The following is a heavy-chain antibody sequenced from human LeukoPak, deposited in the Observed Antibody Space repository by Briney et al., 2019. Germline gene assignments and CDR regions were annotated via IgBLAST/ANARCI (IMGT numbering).Heavy chain of an antibody. J-gene: IGHJ6*02. D-gene: IGHD5-12*01. CDR2: INPSGGST. CDR3: ARDQIVAPYYYYYGMDV. V-gene: IGHV1-46*01. CDR1: GYTFTSYY. Sequence: ASVKVSCKASGYTFTSYYMHWVRQAPGQGLEWMGIINPSGGSTSYAQKFQGRVTMTRATSTSTVYMELSSLRSEDTAVYYCARDQIVAPYYYYYGMDVWGQGTTVTVSS.